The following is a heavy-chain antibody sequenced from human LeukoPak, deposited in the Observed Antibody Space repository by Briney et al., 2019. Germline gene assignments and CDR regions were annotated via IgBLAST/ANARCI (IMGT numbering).Heavy chain of an antibody. CDR1: GYTFTIYD. CDR2: MNPNSGNT. J-gene: IGHJ4*02. V-gene: IGHV1-8*01. D-gene: IGHD4-23*01. Sequence: ASVKVSCKASGYTFTIYDINWVRQGTGQGLGWMGWMNPNSGNTGYAQKFQGRVTMTRNTSTSTLYMELSSLRSEGTAVYYCARDGGGNSYYFDYWGQGTLVTVSS. CDR3: ARDGGGNSYYFDY.